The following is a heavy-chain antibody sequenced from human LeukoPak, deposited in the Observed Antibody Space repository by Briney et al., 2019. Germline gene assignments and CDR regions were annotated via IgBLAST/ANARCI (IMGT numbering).Heavy chain of an antibody. Sequence: PGGSLRLSCAASGFTFDDYAMHWVRQAPGKGLEWVSGISWNSGSIGYADSVKGRFTTSRDNAKNSLYLQMNSLRAEDTALYYCAKDIGVGSWLDYWGQGTLVTVSS. J-gene: IGHJ4*02. D-gene: IGHD6-13*01. V-gene: IGHV3-9*01. CDR2: ISWNSGSI. CDR1: GFTFDDYA. CDR3: AKDIGVGSWLDY.